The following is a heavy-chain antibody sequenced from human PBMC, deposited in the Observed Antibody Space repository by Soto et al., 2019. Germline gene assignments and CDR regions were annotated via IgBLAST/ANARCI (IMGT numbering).Heavy chain of an antibody. V-gene: IGHV4-59*01. J-gene: IGHJ4*02. CDR3: ARVSSSWGLVSYFEY. CDR1: GGSISSDY. D-gene: IGHD6-13*01. Sequence: PSETLSLTCTVSGGSISSDYWSWIRQPPGKGLECIGYIYYSGSTNYNPSLKSRVTISVDTSKNQFSLKLSSVTAADTAVYYCARVSSSWGLVSYFEYWGQGTLVTVSS. CDR2: IYYSGST.